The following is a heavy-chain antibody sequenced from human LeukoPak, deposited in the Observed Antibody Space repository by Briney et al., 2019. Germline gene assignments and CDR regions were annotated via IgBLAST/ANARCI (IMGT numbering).Heavy chain of an antibody. D-gene: IGHD3-3*01. CDR3: ARAHFGVVVALNYYYYYMDV. J-gene: IGHJ6*03. CDR1: GYTFTSYG. CDR2: ISAYNGNT. Sequence: ASVKVSCKASGYTFTSYGISWVRQAPGQGLEWMGWISAYNGNTNYAQKLQGRVTMTTDTSTSTAYMELRSLRSDDTAVYYCARAHFGVVVALNYYYYYMDVWGKGTTVTVSS. V-gene: IGHV1-18*01.